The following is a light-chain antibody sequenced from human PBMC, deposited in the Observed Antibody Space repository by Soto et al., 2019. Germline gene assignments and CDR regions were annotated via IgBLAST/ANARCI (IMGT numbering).Light chain of an antibody. CDR2: DAS. V-gene: IGKV1-13*02. CDR3: QQFHSSAIA. CDR1: QVIRSA. J-gene: IGKJ5*01. Sequence: ALQLTQTPSSLSASVGDRVSMTCRASQVIRSALAWYQQKPGNAPKLLIYDASTLEVGVPSRFSGSGSGTDFTLTISSLQPEDFGTYYCQQFHSSAIAFGPGTRLEIK.